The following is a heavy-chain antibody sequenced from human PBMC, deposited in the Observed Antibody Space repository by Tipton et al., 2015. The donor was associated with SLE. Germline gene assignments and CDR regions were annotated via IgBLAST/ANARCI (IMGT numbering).Heavy chain of an antibody. V-gene: IGHV3-53*04. CDR2: IYSGGST. J-gene: IGHJ6*02. D-gene: IGHD1-26*01. Sequence: QLVQSGGGLVQPGGSLRLSCAASGFTVSSNYMSWVRQAPGKGLERVSVIYSGGSTYYADSVKGRFTISRDNSKNTLYLQMNSLRAEDTAVYYCARALIVGAPTGYYYYGMDVWGQGTTVTVSS. CDR3: ARALIVGAPTGYYYYGMDV. CDR1: GFTVSSNY.